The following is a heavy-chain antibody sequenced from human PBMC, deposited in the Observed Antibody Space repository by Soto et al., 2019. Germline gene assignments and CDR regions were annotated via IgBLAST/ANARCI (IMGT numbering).Heavy chain of an antibody. CDR1: GDSVSSNSAT. D-gene: IGHD3-16*02. V-gene: IGHV6-1*01. CDR2: TYYRSKWSN. CDR3: ARLIGNSLLDS. J-gene: IGHJ5*01. Sequence: SQTLSLTCAISGDSVSSNSATWDWIRHSPSRGLEWLGRTYYRSKWSNDYAVSVKGRITINPDTSNNQFSLHLNSVTPDDTAVFYCARLIGNSLLDSWGQGTLVTVSS.